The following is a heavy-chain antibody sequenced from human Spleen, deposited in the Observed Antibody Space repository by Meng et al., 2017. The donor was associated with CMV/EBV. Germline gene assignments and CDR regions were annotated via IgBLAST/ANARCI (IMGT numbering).Heavy chain of an antibody. Sequence: QLQLQESGPGLVKPSETLSLTCTVPGGSISSSSYYWGWIRQPPGKGLEWIGSIYYSGSTYYNPSLKSRVTISVDTSKNQFSLKLSSVTAADTAVYYYARGEQRWLRSGTCFDYWGQGTLVTVSS. CDR2: IYYSGST. D-gene: IGHD5-12*01. CDR3: ARGEQRWLRSGTCFDY. CDR1: GGSISSSSYY. V-gene: IGHV4-39*07. J-gene: IGHJ4*02.